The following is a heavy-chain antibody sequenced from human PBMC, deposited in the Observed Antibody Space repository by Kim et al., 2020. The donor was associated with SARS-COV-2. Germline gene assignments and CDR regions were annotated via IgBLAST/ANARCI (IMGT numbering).Heavy chain of an antibody. Sequence: SQKFQGRVTITRDTSASTAYMELTSLRSEDTAVYYCARGRGQWLLLGPDYWGQGTLVTVSS. CDR3: ARGRGQWLLLGPDY. V-gene: IGHV1-3*01. D-gene: IGHD5-12*01. J-gene: IGHJ4*02.